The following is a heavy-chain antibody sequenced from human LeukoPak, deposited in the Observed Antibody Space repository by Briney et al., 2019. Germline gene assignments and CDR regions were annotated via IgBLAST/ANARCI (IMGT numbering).Heavy chain of an antibody. D-gene: IGHD5-12*01. Sequence: SQTLSLTCTVSGGSISGGGYFWSWIRQHPGRGLEWIGYMYYSGSSYYNPSLKSRVTISVDTSKNQFSLKLSSVTAADTAVYYCARDRSGLYYFDYWGQGTLVTVPS. CDR1: GGSISGGGYF. CDR3: ARDRSGLYYFDY. J-gene: IGHJ4*02. CDR2: MYYSGSS. V-gene: IGHV4-31*03.